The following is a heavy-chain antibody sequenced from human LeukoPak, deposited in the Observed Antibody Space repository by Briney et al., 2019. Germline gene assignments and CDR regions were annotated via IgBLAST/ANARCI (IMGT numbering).Heavy chain of an antibody. D-gene: IGHD6-13*01. V-gene: IGHV4-34*01. J-gene: IGHJ4*02. CDR1: GGSFSGYY. CDR2: INHSGST. Sequence: SETLSLTCAVYGGSFSGYYWSWIRQPPGKGLEWIGEINHSGSTNYNPSLKSRVTISVDTSKNQFSLKLSSVTAADTAVYYCASGGGSSGWYSRYFDYWAREPWSPSPQ. CDR3: ASGGGSSGWYSRYFDY.